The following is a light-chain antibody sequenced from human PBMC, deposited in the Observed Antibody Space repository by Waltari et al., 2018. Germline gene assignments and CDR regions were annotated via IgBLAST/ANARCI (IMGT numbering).Light chain of an antibody. CDR2: ASS. Sequence: DIQMTQSPPSLSASVGDRVTISCRSSQSISTYLNWYQQKPGKAPNLLIYASSNLQNGVPSRFSGSGSGTDFTLTISSLQPEDSATYYCQPTYNTRTFGRG. CDR3: QPTYNTRT. J-gene: IGKJ1*01. CDR1: QSISTY. V-gene: IGKV1-39*01.